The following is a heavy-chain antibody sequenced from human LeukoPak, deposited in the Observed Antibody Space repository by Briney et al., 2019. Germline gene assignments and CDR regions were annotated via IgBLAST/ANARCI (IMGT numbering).Heavy chain of an antibody. CDR1: GGSFSGYY. CDR3: ARDPRDYDFWSGYSDAFDI. J-gene: IGHJ3*02. CDR2: INHSGST. D-gene: IGHD3-3*01. V-gene: IGHV4-34*01. Sequence: SETLSLTCAVYGGSFSGYYWSWIRQPPGKGLEWIGEINHSGSTNYNPSLKSRVTISVDTSKNQFSLKLSSVTAADTAVYYCARDPRDYDFWSGYSDAFDIWGQGTMVTVSS.